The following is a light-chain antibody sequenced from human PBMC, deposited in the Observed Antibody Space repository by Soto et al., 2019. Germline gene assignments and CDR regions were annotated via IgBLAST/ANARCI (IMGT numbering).Light chain of an antibody. CDR2: GAS. Sequence: EIVLTQSPGTLSLSPGETATISCRASQSVSSSYLAWYQQKPDQAPRLLIYGASSRATGIPDRFSGSGSGTDLTLTISRLEAEDFAVYYCQQYGSSPYTFGQGTKLEIK. CDR1: QSVSSSY. V-gene: IGKV3-20*01. J-gene: IGKJ2*01. CDR3: QQYGSSPYT.